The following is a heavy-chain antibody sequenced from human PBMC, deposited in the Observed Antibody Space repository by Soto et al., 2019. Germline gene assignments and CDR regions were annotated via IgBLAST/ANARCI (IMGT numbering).Heavy chain of an antibody. J-gene: IGHJ4*02. D-gene: IGHD3-10*01. V-gene: IGHV3-15*01. Sequence: EVQLVESGGGLVKPGGSLRLSCAASGFTFSNAWMSWVRQAPGNGLEWGGRIKSKTDGGTTDYAAPGKGRFTISRDDSKNTLYLQMNSLKTEDTAVYYCNRDGSWSYDWGQGTLVTVSA. CDR2: IKSKTDGGTT. CDR1: GFTFSNAW. CDR3: NRDGSWSYD.